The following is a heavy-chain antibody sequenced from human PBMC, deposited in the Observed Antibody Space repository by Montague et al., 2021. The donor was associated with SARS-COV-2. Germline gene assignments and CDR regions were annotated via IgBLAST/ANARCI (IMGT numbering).Heavy chain of an antibody. D-gene: IGHD3-10*01. Sequence: TLSLTCAVSGWSFSGYYWSWIRQPPGKGLEWIGEINHSGSTHFNPSLKSRVTISVDTSKNQFSLKLSSVTAADTAVYYCARVRYYGSGTSLGMDVWGQGTTVTVSS. J-gene: IGHJ6*02. CDR2: INHSGST. V-gene: IGHV4-34*01. CDR3: ARVRYYGSGTSLGMDV. CDR1: GWSFSGYY.